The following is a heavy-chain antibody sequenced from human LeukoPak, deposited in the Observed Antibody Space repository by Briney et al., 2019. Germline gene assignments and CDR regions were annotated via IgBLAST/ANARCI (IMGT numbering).Heavy chain of an antibody. CDR3: ARGGGYHQYYFDY. D-gene: IGHD2-15*01. V-gene: IGHV1-69*04. CDR1: GGTFSSYA. CDR2: IIPILGIA. Sequence: ASVKVSCKASGGTFSSYAISWVRQAPGQGLEWMGRIIPILGIANYAQKFQGRVTITADKSTSTAYMELSSLRSEDTAVYYCARGGGYHQYYFDYWGQGTLVTVSS. J-gene: IGHJ4*02.